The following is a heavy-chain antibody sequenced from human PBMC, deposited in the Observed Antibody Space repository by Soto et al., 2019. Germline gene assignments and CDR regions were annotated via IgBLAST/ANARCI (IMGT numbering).Heavy chain of an antibody. CDR3: AADRLPYSSSWYSH. Sequence: QMQLVQSGPEVKKPGTSVKVSCKASGFTLPGLVVQGCRQPLEQLLEWIGWIVVGSGNTNYAQKFQERVTITRDMSTSTAYMELSSLRSEDTAVYYCAADRLPYSSSWYSHWGQGTLVTVSS. D-gene: IGHD6-13*01. V-gene: IGHV1-58*01. CDR2: IVVGSGNT. J-gene: IGHJ4*02. CDR1: GFTLPGLV.